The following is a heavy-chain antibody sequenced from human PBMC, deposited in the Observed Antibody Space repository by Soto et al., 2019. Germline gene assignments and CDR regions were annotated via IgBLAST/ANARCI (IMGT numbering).Heavy chain of an antibody. Sequence: GGSLRLSCTASGFTFGDYAMSWFRQAPGKGLEWVGFIRSKAYGGTTEYAASVKGRFTISRGDSKSIAYLQMNSLKTEDTAVYYCTRSLTIFGVVAIPYWGQGTLVTVSS. V-gene: IGHV3-49*03. D-gene: IGHD3-3*01. CDR2: IRSKAYGGTT. CDR1: GFTFGDYA. CDR3: TRSLTIFGVVAIPY. J-gene: IGHJ4*02.